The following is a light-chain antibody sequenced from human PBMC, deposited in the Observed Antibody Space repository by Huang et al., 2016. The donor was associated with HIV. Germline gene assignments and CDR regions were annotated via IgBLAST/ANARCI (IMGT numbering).Light chain of an antibody. V-gene: IGKV3-15*01. Sequence: EIVLTQSPATLSVPPGERATLSCRASQSISSNLAWFQQKPGQAPRPLIFGASTRAAGIPARFSGSGSGTEFTLTISSLQSEDFAVYYCQQYNDWPPITFGPGTKVEI. CDR3: QQYNDWPPIT. J-gene: IGKJ3*01. CDR2: GAS. CDR1: QSISSN.